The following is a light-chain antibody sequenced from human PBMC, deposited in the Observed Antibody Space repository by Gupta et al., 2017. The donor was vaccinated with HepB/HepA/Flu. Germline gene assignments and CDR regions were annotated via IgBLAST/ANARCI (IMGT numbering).Light chain of an antibody. CDR3: AAWDDSLAYV. J-gene: IGLJ1*01. CDR2: SNN. V-gene: IGLV1-44*01. Sequence: QSVLTQPPSASGTPGQRVTISCSGSSSNIGSNTVNWYQQRPGTAPKLLIYSNNQRPSGVPDRFSGSKSGTSASLAISGRQSEEEADYYCAAWDDSLAYVFGTGTKVTVL. CDR1: SSNIGSNT.